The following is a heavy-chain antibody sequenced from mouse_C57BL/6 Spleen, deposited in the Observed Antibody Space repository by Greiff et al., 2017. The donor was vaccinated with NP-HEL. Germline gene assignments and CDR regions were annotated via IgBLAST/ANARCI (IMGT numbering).Heavy chain of an antibody. Sequence: EVQVVESGPELVKPGASVKISCKASGYSFTGYYMNWVKQSPEKSLEWIGEINPSTGGTTYNQKFKAKATLTVDKSSSTAYMQLKSLTSEDSAVYYCARGVYYGNYLYYFDYWGQGTTLTVSS. J-gene: IGHJ2*01. V-gene: IGHV1-42*01. CDR2: INPSTGGT. D-gene: IGHD2-1*01. CDR1: GYSFTGYY. CDR3: ARGVYYGNYLYYFDY.